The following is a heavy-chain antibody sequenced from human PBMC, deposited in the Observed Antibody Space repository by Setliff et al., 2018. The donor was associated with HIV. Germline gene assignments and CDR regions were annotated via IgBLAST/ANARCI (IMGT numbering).Heavy chain of an antibody. CDR2: ISSSSDSPT. CDR1: GFRFSDYY. J-gene: IGHJ3*02. D-gene: IGHD1-26*01. CDR3: VGSPAEAASAAWDEAFDI. Sequence: KAGGSLRLSCAASGFRFSDYYMNWIRQAPGKGLEWLSYISSSSDSPTKYADSVQGRFTISRDNAKNSLYLQMNSLRVEDTAVYYCVGSPAEAASAAWDEAFDIWGQGTLVTVSS. V-gene: IGHV3-11*06.